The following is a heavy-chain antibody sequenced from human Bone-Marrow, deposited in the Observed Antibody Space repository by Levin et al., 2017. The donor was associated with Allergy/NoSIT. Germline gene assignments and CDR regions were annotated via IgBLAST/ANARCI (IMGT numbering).Heavy chain of an antibody. D-gene: IGHD2-15*01. Sequence: GGSLRLSCAASGFTVSNNYMRWVRQAPGKGLEWVSLIYSGGTTYYADSVKVRFTISRDNSKNTVYLQMNSLRAEDTAVYYCARNRHCIGGRCYSVWGQGTLVTVSS. CDR3: ARNRHCIGGRCYSV. J-gene: IGHJ4*02. CDR1: GFTVSNNY. V-gene: IGHV3-53*01. CDR2: IYSGGTT.